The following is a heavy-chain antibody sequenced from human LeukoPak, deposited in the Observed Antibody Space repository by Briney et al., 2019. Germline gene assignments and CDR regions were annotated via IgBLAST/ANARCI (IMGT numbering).Heavy chain of an antibody. J-gene: IGHJ6*02. Sequence: SETLSLTCSVSGGSISSGDHYWSWNRQPPGKGLEWIVYIYNSGSSYYNPSLKSRVTISVDTSKNQFSLNLSSVTAADTAVYYCARGYGFGSGSYQIHYGMDVWGQGTTVTVSS. V-gene: IGHV4-30-4*01. CDR1: GGSISSGDHY. CDR2: IYNSGSS. CDR3: ARGYGFGSGSYQIHYGMDV. D-gene: IGHD3-10*01.